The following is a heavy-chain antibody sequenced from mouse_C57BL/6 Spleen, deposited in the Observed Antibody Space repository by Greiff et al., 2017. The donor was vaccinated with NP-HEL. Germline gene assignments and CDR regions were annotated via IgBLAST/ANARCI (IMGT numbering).Heavy chain of an antibody. Sequence: EVKLVESGGGLVQPGGSLSLSCAASGFTFTDYYMSWVRQPPGKALEWLGFIRNKANGYTTEYSASVKGRFTISRDNSQSILYLQMNALRAEDSATYFCARYFDDYDYAMDYWGQGTSVTVSS. CDR3: ARYFDDYDYAMDY. CDR2: IRNKANGYTT. CDR1: GFTFTDYY. J-gene: IGHJ4*01. V-gene: IGHV7-3*01. D-gene: IGHD2-4*01.